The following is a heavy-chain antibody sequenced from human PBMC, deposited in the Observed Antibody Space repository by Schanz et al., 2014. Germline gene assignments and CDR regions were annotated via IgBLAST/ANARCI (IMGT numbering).Heavy chain of an antibody. CDR1: GGSISNYY. Sequence: QVHLQESGPGLVKPSETLSVTCTVSGGSISNYYWSWIRQPPGKGLEWIGYIYYSGSTNYNPSLKRRVTTSVDMSKTRSARTWTSVPAADTAVYYCARLGVGDKAYYYYGTDVWGQGTTVLVSS. J-gene: IGHJ6*02. CDR3: ARLGVGDKAYYYYGTDV. V-gene: IGHV4-59*08. CDR2: IYYSGST. D-gene: IGHD1-26*01.